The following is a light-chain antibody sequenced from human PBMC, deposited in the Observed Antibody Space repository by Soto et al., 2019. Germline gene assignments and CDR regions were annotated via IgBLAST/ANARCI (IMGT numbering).Light chain of an antibody. V-gene: IGLV1-47*01. CDR3: AAWDDSLSGWV. Sequence: QSVLTQPPSASGTPGQRVTISFSGSSSNIGSNYVYWYQQLPGTDPKLLIYRNNQRPSGVPDRFSGAKSGTSASLAISGLRSDDEADYYCAAWDDSLSGWVFGAGTKLTVL. CDR1: SSNIGSNY. J-gene: IGLJ3*02. CDR2: RNN.